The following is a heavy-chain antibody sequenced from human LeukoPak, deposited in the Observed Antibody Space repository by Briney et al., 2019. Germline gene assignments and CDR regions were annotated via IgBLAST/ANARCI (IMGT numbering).Heavy chain of an antibody. Sequence: SETLSLTCAVYGGSFSGYYWSWIRQPPGKGLEWIGEINHSGSTNYNPSLKSRVTISVDTSKNQFSLKLSSVTAADTAVYYCARVGRTYYDILTGWLDPWGQGTLVTVSS. CDR2: INHSGST. J-gene: IGHJ5*02. CDR3: ARVGRTYYDILTGWLDP. CDR1: GGSFSGYY. V-gene: IGHV4-34*01. D-gene: IGHD3-9*01.